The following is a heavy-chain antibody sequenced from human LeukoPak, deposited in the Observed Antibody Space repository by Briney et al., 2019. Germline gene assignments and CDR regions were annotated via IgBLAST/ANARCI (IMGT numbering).Heavy chain of an antibody. CDR3: ARHGGYDFWSGYYQNNWFDP. J-gene: IGHJ5*02. Sequence: PSETLSLTCTVSGYSISSGYYWGWIRQPPGKGLEWIGSIYHSGSTYYNPSLKSRVTISVDTSKNQFSLKLSSVTAADTAVYYCARHGGYDFWSGYYQNNWFDPWGQGTLVTVSS. CDR2: IYHSGST. D-gene: IGHD3-3*01. CDR1: GYSISSGYY. V-gene: IGHV4-38-2*02.